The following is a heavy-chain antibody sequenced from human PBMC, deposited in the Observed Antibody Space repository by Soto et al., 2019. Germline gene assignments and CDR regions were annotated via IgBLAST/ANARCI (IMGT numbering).Heavy chain of an antibody. CDR1: GGNISSGGYS. CDR2: IYHSGST. J-gene: IGHJ6*02. V-gene: IGHV4-30-2*01. CDR3: ARQMVRGVRSYNYYYYGMDV. D-gene: IGHD3-10*01. Sequence: SETLSLTCAVSGGNISSGGYSWSWIRQPPGKGLEWIGYIYHSGSTYYNPSLKGRVTISVDRSKNQFSLKLSSVTAADTAVYYCARQMVRGVRSYNYYYYGMDVWGQGTTVTVSS.